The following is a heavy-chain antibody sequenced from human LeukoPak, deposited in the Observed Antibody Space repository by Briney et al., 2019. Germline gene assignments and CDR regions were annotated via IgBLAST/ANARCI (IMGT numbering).Heavy chain of an antibody. J-gene: IGHJ4*02. V-gene: IGHV4-34*01. CDR2: INHSGST. CDR1: GGSFSGYY. Sequence: PSETLSLTCAVYGGSFSGYYWSWIRQPPGKGLEWIGEINHSGSTYYNPSLKSRVTISVDTSKNQFSLKLSSVTAADTAVYYCAITGGYYYDSSGSTEPTLDYWGQGTLVTVSS. CDR3: AITGGYYYDSSGSTEPTLDY. D-gene: IGHD3-22*01.